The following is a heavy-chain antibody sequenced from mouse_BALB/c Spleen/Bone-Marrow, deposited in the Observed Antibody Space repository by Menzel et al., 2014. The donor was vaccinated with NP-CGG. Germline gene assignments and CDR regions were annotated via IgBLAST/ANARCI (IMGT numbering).Heavy chain of an antibody. J-gene: IGHJ2*01. CDR1: GFNIXGTY. CDR2: IDPANGNT. CDR3: ARYRLGTYFDY. Sequence: VQLKQSGAELVKPGASVKLSCTASGFNIXGTYMHWVKQRPEQGLEWIGRIDPANGNTKYDPKFQGKATITADTSSNTAYLQLSSLTSEDTAVYYCARYRLGTYFDYWGQGTTLTVSS. V-gene: IGHV14-3*02. D-gene: IGHD3-3*01.